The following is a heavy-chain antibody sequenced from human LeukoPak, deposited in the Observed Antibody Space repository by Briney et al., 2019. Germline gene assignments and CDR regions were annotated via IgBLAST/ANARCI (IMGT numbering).Heavy chain of an antibody. CDR2: INHSGGT. CDR1: GGSFSDYS. CDR3: ARGGGLRFDP. J-gene: IGHJ5*02. V-gene: IGHV4-34*01. D-gene: IGHD3-16*01. Sequence: SETLSLTCAVYGGSFSDYSWSWIRQPPGKGLEWIGEINHSGGTNHNPSLMSRVIMSVDTSKNQFSLKLSSVTAADTAVYYCARGGGLRFDPWGQGTLVTVSS.